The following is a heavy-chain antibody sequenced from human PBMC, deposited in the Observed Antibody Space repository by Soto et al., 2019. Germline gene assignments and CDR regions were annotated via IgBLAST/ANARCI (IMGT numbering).Heavy chain of an antibody. D-gene: IGHD6-13*01. CDR2: IWHDGSEK. CDR3: ARPAGHYYYYMDV. V-gene: IGHV3-33*01. Sequence: QEQLVESGGGVVQSGRSLRLSCAASGFIFSTYGMHWVRQAPGKGLEWVALIWHDGSEKYYADSVKGRFTITRDNSKTTLYLPMNSLRAEDTAVYFCARPAGHYYYYMDVWGIGTTVTVSS. J-gene: IGHJ6*03. CDR1: GFIFSTYG.